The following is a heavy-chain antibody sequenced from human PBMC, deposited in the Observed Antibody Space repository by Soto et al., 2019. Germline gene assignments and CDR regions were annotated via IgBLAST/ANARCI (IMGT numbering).Heavy chain of an antibody. J-gene: IGHJ3*02. D-gene: IGHD6-13*01. CDR3: ARDPAAGATLDAFDI. Sequence: GGSLRLSCAASGFTFSSYSMNWVRQAPGKGLEWVSSISSSSSYIYYADSVKGRFTISRDNAKNSLYLQMNSLRAEDTAVYYCARDPAAGATLDAFDIWGQGTMVTVS. CDR2: ISSSSSYI. CDR1: GFTFSSYS. V-gene: IGHV3-21*01.